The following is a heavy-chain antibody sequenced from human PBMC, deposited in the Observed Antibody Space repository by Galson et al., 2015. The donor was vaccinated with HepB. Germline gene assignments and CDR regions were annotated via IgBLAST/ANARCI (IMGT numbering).Heavy chain of an antibody. CDR3: ARDGREDIVATNDAFDI. Sequence: SVKVSCKASGYTFTSYGISWVRQAPGQGLEWTGWISAYNGNTNYAQKLQGRVTMTTDTSTSTAYMELRSLRSDDTAVYYCARDGREDIVATNDAFDIWGQGTMVTVSS. V-gene: IGHV1-18*01. CDR1: GYTFTSYG. D-gene: IGHD5-12*01. CDR2: ISAYNGNT. J-gene: IGHJ3*02.